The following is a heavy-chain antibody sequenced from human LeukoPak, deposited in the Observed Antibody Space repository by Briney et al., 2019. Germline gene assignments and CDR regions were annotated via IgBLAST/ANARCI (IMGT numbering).Heavy chain of an antibody. Sequence: SETLSLTCTVSDGAIAGYSWSWIRQPPGKGLEWIGYIYYSGDTNYNPSLQSRVTVSVDTSKNQFSLKLTSVTAADTAVYYCARGGRWELPRPYAFDVWGQGTVVTVSS. D-gene: IGHD1-26*01. J-gene: IGHJ3*01. CDR2: IYYSGDT. CDR1: DGAIAGYS. CDR3: ARGGRWELPRPYAFDV. V-gene: IGHV4-59*01.